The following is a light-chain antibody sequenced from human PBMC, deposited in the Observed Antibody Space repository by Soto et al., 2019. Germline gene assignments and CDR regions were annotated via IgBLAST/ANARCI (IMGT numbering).Light chain of an antibody. CDR2: DIS. J-gene: IGKJ5*01. Sequence: EIVLTQSPATLSVSPGERAILSCRASQSVAGSLAWYQQKPGQAPRLLIYDISTRAAAIPARFSGSGSGTEFTLTINSLQSEDSAVYYCQQHNQWPITFGQGTRLEI. V-gene: IGKV3D-15*01. CDR1: QSVAGS. CDR3: QQHNQWPIT.